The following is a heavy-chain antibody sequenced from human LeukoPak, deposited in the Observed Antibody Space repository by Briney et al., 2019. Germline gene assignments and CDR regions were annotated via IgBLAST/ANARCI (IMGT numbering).Heavy chain of an antibody. CDR1: GFTVTSNY. Sequence: PGGSLRLSCAASGFTVTSNYMSWVRQAPGKGLEWISVIYSGGSTYYADSVKGRFTISRHNSNNTLYLQMNSLRADDTAVYYCARVSTGDWGQGTLVTVSS. CDR2: IYSGGST. J-gene: IGHJ4*02. D-gene: IGHD1-1*01. CDR3: ARVSTGD. V-gene: IGHV3-53*04.